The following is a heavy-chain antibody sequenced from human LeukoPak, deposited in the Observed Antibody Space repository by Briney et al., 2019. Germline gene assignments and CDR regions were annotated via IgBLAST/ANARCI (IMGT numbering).Heavy chain of an antibody. Sequence: PGGSLRLSCAASGFTFSSYGMHWVRQAPGKGLEWVANIKQDGSEKYYVDSVKGRFTISRDNAKNSLYLQMNSLRAEDTAVYYCAREMITEGGYYFDYWGQGTLVTVSS. CDR3: AREMITEGGYYFDY. J-gene: IGHJ4*02. V-gene: IGHV3-7*01. CDR2: IKQDGSEK. D-gene: IGHD3-16*01. CDR1: GFTFSSYG.